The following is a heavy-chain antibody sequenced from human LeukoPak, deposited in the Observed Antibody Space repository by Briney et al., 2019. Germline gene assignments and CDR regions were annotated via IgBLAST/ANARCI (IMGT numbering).Heavy chain of an antibody. J-gene: IGHJ4*02. CDR2: IYHSGST. CDR1: GGSISSGGYS. Sequence: SETLSLTCAVSGGSISSGGYSWSWIRQPPGKGLEWIRYIYHSGSTYYNPSLKSRVTISVDRSKNQFSLKLSSVTAADTAVYYCARAHPVVVAATRLYYFDYWGQGTLVTVSS. V-gene: IGHV4-30-2*01. CDR3: ARAHPVVVAATRLYYFDY. D-gene: IGHD2-15*01.